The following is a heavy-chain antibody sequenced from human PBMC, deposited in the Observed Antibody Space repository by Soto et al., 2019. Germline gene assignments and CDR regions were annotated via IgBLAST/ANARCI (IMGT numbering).Heavy chain of an antibody. CDR2: IYYSGST. D-gene: IGHD3-3*01. V-gene: IGHV4-61*01. J-gene: IGHJ5*02. Sequence: SETLSLTCTVSGGSVSSGSYYWSWIRQPPGKGLEWIGYIYYSGSTNYNPSLKSRVTISVDTSKNQFSLKLSSVTAADTAVYYCARAEVTIFGVVIPFDPWGQGTLVTVSS. CDR3: ARAEVTIFGVVIPFDP. CDR1: GGSVSSGSYY.